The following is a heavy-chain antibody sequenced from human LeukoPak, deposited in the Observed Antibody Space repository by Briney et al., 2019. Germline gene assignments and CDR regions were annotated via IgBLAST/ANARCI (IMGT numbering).Heavy chain of an antibody. D-gene: IGHD2-15*01. J-gene: IGHJ3*02. CDR1: GGSISSGGYY. CDR3: ARGTSVVAAIGVDAFDI. Sequence: SQTLSLTCTVSGGSISSGGYYWSWIRQHPGKGLEWIGYIYYSGSTNYNPSLKSRVTISVDTSKNQFSLKLSSVTAADTAVYYCARGTSVVAAIGVDAFDIRGQGTMVTVSS. V-gene: IGHV4-31*03. CDR2: IYYSGST.